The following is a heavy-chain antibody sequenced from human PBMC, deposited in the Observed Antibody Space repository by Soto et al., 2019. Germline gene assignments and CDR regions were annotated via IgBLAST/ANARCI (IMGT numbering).Heavy chain of an antibody. Sequence: ASVKVSCKASGGTFSSYAISWVRQAPGQGLEWMGGIIPIFGTANYAQKFQGRVTITADESTSTAYMELSSLRSEDTAVYYCASLLAAAGTSYYYYGMDVWGQGTTVTVSS. CDR2: IIPIFGTA. J-gene: IGHJ6*02. V-gene: IGHV1-69*13. D-gene: IGHD6-13*01. CDR1: GGTFSSYA. CDR3: ASLLAAAGTSYYYYGMDV.